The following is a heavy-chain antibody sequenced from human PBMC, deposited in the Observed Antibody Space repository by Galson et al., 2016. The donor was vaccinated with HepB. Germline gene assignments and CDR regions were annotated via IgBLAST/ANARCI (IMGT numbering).Heavy chain of an antibody. D-gene: IGHD6-25*01. CDR1: GGSISSGFFS. J-gene: IGHJ2*01. CDR2: IYHEGTT. V-gene: IGHV4-30-2*01. Sequence: TLSLTCAVSGGSISSGFFSWGWIRQPPGEGLEWIAYIYHEGTTYANPSLKSRVTMSVDKSRNQFSLNLTAVTAADTAVYYCARMKVPAATSPRGFWYFDLWGRGTLVTVSS. CDR3: ARMKVPAATSPRGFWYFDL.